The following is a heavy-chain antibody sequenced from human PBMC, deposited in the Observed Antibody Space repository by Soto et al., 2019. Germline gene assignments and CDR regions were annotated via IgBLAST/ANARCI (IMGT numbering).Heavy chain of an antibody. CDR3: ARGWEAGKFNDY. J-gene: IGHJ4*02. CDR2: IYYSGST. Sequence: SETLSLTCTVSGGSISSYYWSWIRQPPEKGLEWIGYIYYSGSTNYNPSLKSRVTISVDTSKNQFSLKLSSVTAADTAVYYCARGWEAGKFNDYWGQGTLVTVSS. V-gene: IGHV4-59*01. CDR1: GGSISSYY. D-gene: IGHD6-19*01.